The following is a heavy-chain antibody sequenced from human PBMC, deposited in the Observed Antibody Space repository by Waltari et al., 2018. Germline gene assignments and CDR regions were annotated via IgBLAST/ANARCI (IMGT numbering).Heavy chain of an antibody. V-gene: IGHV4-30-2*06. CDR3: ARGGPSTSRYYFDY. CDR1: GYSLTSGVSS. J-gene: IGHJ4*02. Sequence: QVLLQESGSGLVKPSQTLSLTCAVSGYSLTSGVSSWTWIRQSPGKGLEWIGYVYHTGAAYYSPSLRSRVAMSADTSKNQFSLQLNSVTAADTAVYFCARGGPSTSRYYFDYWGQGILVTVSS. D-gene: IGHD3-16*01. CDR2: VYHTGAA.